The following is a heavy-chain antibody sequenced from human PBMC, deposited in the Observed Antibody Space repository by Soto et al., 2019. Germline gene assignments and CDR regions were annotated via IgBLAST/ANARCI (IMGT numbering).Heavy chain of an antibody. D-gene: IGHD6-6*01. CDR1: GFTFSSYA. Sequence: GGSLRLSCAASGFTFSSYAMHWVRQAPGKGLEWVAVISYDGSNKYYADSVKGRFTISRDNSKNTLYLQMNSLRAEDTAVYYCAGAARRLRYYYGMTSGAKGPRSPSP. CDR3: AGAARRLRYYYGMTS. V-gene: IGHV3-30-3*01. J-gene: IGHJ6*02. CDR2: ISYDGSNK.